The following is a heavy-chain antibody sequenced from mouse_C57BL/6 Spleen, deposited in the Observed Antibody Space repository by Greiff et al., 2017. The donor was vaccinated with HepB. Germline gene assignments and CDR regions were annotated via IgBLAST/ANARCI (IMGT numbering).Heavy chain of an antibody. CDR2: INPSSGYT. CDR3: ARSTTTVVGDFDV. J-gene: IGHJ1*03. D-gene: IGHD1-1*01. CDR1: GYTFTSYW. Sequence: VQLQQSGAELAKPGASVKLSCKASGYTFTSYWMHWVKQRPGQGLEWIGYINPSSGYTKYNQKFKDKATLTADKSSSTAYMQLSSLTYEDSAVYYCARSTTTVVGDFDVWGTGTTVTVSS. V-gene: IGHV1-7*01.